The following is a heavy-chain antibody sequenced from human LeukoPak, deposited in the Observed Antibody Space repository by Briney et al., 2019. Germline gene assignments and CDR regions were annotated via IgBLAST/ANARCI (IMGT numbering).Heavy chain of an antibody. CDR3: ARELRRAFDI. D-gene: IGHD5-12*01. J-gene: IGHJ3*02. Sequence: ASVKVSCKASGGTFSSYAISRVRQAPGQGLEWMGGIIPIFGTANYAQKFQGRVTITTDESTSTAYMELSSLRSEDTAVYYCARELRRAFDIWGQGTMVTVSS. V-gene: IGHV1-69*05. CDR1: GGTFSSYA. CDR2: IIPIFGTA.